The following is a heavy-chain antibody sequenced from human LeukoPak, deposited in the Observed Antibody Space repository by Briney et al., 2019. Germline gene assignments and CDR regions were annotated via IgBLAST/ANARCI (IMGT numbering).Heavy chain of an antibody. CDR3: ARVRRYSQYESSGYYADS. D-gene: IGHD3-22*01. CDR1: GFTFNSYG. V-gene: IGHV3-30*03. CDR2: ITYDGSTR. J-gene: IGHJ5*01. Sequence: GGSLRLSCVGSGFTFNSYGMHWVRQAPGKGLQWVAAITYDGSTRYHADSVKGRFTISRDNSKDTLYLQMNSLKVEDTATYYCARVRRYSQYESSGYYADSWGQGTLVTVSS.